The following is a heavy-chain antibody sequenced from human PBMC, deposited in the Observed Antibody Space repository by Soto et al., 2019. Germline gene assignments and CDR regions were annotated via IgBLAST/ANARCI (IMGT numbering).Heavy chain of an antibody. CDR3: ARGYTYIWGSYRYALDY. J-gene: IGHJ4*02. CDR2: INHSGST. CDR1: GGSFSGYY. Sequence: SETLSLTCAVYGGSFSGYYWSWIRQPPGKGLEWIGEINHSGSTNYNPSLKSRVTISVDTSKNQFSLKLSSVTAADTAVYYCARGYTYIWGSYRYALDYWGQGTLVTVSS. V-gene: IGHV4-34*01. D-gene: IGHD3-16*02.